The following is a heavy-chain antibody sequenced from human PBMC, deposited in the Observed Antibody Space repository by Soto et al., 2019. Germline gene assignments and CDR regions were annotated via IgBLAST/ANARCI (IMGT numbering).Heavy chain of an antibody. Sequence: IPTVTGTLKKISLNTRGMSVSWIRQPPGKALEWLAVIDWDDDKYYSTSLKTRLTISKDTSKNQVVLTMTNMDPVDTATYYCARVIEGGGPAEDDYWGQGILVTGSS. CDR3: ARVIEGGGPAEDDY. D-gene: IGHD2-21*01. CDR1: KISLNTRGMS. J-gene: IGHJ4*02. CDR2: IDWDDDK. V-gene: IGHV2-70*13.